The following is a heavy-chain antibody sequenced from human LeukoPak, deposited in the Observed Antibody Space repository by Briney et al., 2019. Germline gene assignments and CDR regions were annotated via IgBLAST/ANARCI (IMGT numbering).Heavy chain of an antibody. Sequence: SETLSLTCTVSSDSISSSYWSWIRQPPGKGLEWIGYFYYSGSTNYNPSLKSRVAISVDTSKNQFSLKLNPVTAADTAVYYCARGYCSSTICFQYFHHWGQGTLVTVSS. CDR1: SDSISSSY. CDR3: ARGYCSSTICFQYFHH. J-gene: IGHJ1*01. CDR2: FYYSGST. V-gene: IGHV4-59*01. D-gene: IGHD2-2*01.